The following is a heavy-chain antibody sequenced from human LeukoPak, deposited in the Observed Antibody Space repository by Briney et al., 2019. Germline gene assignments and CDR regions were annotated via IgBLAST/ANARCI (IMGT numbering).Heavy chain of an antibody. CDR3: ARDNSVRDEAWWFYP. Sequence: ASVKVSCKAFGCTFTNNWMHWVRQAPGQGPEWMGLISPTGGSTAYAQKFQGRVTLTRDMSTSTDYLELSSLRSEDTAVYYCARDNSVRDEAWWFYPWGQGTLVTVSS. V-gene: IGHV1-46*01. J-gene: IGHJ5*02. CDR2: ISPTGGST. CDR1: GCTFTNNW. D-gene: IGHD5-24*01.